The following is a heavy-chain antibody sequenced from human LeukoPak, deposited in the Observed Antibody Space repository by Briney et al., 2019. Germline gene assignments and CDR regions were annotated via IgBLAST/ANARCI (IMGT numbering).Heavy chain of an antibody. CDR3: ARDMGYSGSWPGYFDY. D-gene: IGHD1-26*01. V-gene: IGHV3-30*03. Sequence: GGSLRLSCAASGFTFSSYGMHWVRQAPGKGLEWVAVISYDGSNKYYADSVKGRFTISRDNSKNTLYLQMKSLRAEDTTVYYCARDMGYSGSWPGYFDYWGQGVLVTVSS. CDR1: GFTFSSYG. CDR2: ISYDGSNK. J-gene: IGHJ4*02.